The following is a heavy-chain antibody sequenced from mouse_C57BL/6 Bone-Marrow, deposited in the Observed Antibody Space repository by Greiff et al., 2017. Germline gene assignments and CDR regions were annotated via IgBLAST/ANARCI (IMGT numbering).Heavy chain of an antibody. Sequence: EVQLQQSGPELVKPGASVKIPCKASGYTFTDYNMDWVKQSHGKSLEWIGDINPNNGGTIYNQKFKGKATLTVDKSSSTAYMELRSLTSEGTAVYYCTRVTGVYYDYDDFDYWGQGTTLTVSA. CDR3: TRVTGVYYDYDDFDY. CDR2: INPNNGGT. J-gene: IGHJ2*01. CDR1: GYTFTDYN. V-gene: IGHV1-18*01. D-gene: IGHD2-4*01.